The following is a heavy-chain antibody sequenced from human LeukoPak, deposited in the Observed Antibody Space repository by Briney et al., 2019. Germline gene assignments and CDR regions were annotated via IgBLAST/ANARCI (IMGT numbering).Heavy chain of an antibody. CDR1: GFTFSSYA. D-gene: IGHD3-22*01. V-gene: IGHV3-30-3*01. CDR2: ISYDGSNK. J-gene: IGHJ6*02. Sequence: GGSLRLSCAASGFTFSSYAMHWVRQAPGKGLEWVAGISYDGSNKYYADSVKGRFTISKEHSKSKVYLQKNRLRAEDPAVYYSARDLNSKYYDSSGYYLPHYYYGMDVWGQGTTVTVSS. CDR3: ARDLNSKYYDSSGYYLPHYYYGMDV.